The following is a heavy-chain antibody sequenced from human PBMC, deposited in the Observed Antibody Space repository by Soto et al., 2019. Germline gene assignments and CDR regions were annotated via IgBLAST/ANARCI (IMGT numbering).Heavy chain of an antibody. V-gene: IGHV3-21*01. J-gene: IGHJ4*02. CDR1: GFTFSTYT. CDR2: INGRGNYI. Sequence: PWGSLRLSCASSGFTFSTYTINWFRHSPCKGLEWVSSINGRGNYIYYAESVKGRFTISRDNAKNSLYLQMDRLRAEDTALYYCVREDGKVGTNSAFDYWGLGALVTVSS. D-gene: IGHD1-26*01. CDR3: VREDGKVGTNSAFDY.